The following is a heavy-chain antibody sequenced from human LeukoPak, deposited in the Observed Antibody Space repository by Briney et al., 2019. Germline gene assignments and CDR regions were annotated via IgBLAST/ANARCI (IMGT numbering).Heavy chain of an antibody. J-gene: IGHJ4*02. Sequence: GGSLRLSCAASGFTFSSYSMNWVRQAPGKGLEWVSSISSSSSYIYYADSVKGRFTISRHNAKNSLYLQMNSLRAEDMAVYYCARLRGRYCSSTSCPIDYWGQGTLVTVSS. CDR3: ARLRGRYCSSTSCPIDY. V-gene: IGHV3-21*01. CDR1: GFTFSSYS. CDR2: ISSSSSYI. D-gene: IGHD2-2*01.